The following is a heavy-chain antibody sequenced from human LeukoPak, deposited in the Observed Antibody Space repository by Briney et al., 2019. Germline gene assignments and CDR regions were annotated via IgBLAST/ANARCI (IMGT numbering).Heavy chain of an antibody. CDR1: GDSVSSNSAA. D-gene: IGHD6-13*01. V-gene: IGHV6-1*01. J-gene: IGHJ5*02. CDR3: AREEGSSSWYRDNWFDP. Sequence: SQTLSLTCAISGDSVSSNSAAWNWIRQSPSRGLEWLGRTCYRSKWYNDYAVSVKSRITINPDTSKNQFSLQLNSVTPEDTAVYYCAREEGSSSWYRDNWFDPWGQGTLVTVSS. CDR2: TCYRSKWYN.